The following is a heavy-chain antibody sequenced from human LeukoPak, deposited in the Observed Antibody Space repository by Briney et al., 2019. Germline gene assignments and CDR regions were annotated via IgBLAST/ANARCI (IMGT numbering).Heavy chain of an antibody. V-gene: IGHV1-2*02. J-gene: IGHJ4*02. Sequence: ASVKVSCRASGYTFTGYYMHWVRQAPGQGLEWVGWINPNSGGTEFAQKFQGKVTMTRDTSISTAYMDLTSLRSDDTAVYYCARGTTVAGTGPLMNYWGQGTLVTVSS. D-gene: IGHD6-19*01. CDR1: GYTFTGYY. CDR2: INPNSGGT. CDR3: ARGTTVAGTGPLMNY.